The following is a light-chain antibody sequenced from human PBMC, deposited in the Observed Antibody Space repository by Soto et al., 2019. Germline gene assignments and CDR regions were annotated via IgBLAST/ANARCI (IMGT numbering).Light chain of an antibody. CDR2: DVS. J-gene: IGLJ1*01. CDR3: SSYTSSSTLYV. CDR1: SSDVGAYNY. Sequence: QSALTQPASVSGSPGQSITISCTGTSSDVGAYNYVSWYQQDPGKAPKLVIYDVSNRPSGVSNRFSGSKSGNTASLTISGLQAEDEADYYCSSYTSSSTLYVFGTGTKLTVL. V-gene: IGLV2-14*01.